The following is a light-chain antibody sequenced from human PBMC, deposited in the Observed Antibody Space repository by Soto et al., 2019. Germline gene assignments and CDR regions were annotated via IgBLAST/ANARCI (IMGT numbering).Light chain of an antibody. CDR1: SSDVGSNNR. Sequence: QSVLTQPPSVSGSPGQSVSISCTGTSSDVGSNNRVSWYQQPPGTAPKLMIYGVSNRPSGVPDRFSGSKSGNTASLTISGLQAEEDADYYCSSHTSISTLVFGTGTKLTVL. V-gene: IGLV2-18*02. J-gene: IGLJ1*01. CDR2: GVS. CDR3: SSHTSISTLV.